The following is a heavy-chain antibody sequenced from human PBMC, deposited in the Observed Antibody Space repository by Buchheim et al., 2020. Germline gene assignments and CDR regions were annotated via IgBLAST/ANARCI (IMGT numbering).Heavy chain of an antibody. J-gene: IGHJ5*02. CDR1: GYTFTNYA. V-gene: IGHV1-18*01. CDR3: VRDRSNWFDP. CDR2: ISTNNGNT. D-gene: IGHD3-10*01. Sequence: QVQLVQSGAEVKKPGASVKVSCKASGYTFTNYAIDWVRQAPGQGLEWMGWISTNNGNTNYVQKYQGRVTMTMDTSTKTAYLELRSLTSDDTAMYYCVRDRSNWFDPWGQRTL.